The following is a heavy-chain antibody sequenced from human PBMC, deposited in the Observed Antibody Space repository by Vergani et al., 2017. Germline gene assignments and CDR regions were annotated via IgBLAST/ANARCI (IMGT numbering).Heavy chain of an antibody. J-gene: IGHJ4*02. Sequence: QLQLQESGPGLVKPSETLSLTCTVSGGSISSSSYYWGWIRQPPGKGLEWIGSFYYSGSTYYNPSLKSRVTISVDTSKNQFSLKLSSVTAADTALYYCASPRIHPTSGYPYYFDYWGQGTLVTVSS. D-gene: IGHD3-22*01. CDR3: ASPRIHPTSGYPYYFDY. V-gene: IGHV4-39*01. CDR1: GGSISSSSYY. CDR2: FYYSGST.